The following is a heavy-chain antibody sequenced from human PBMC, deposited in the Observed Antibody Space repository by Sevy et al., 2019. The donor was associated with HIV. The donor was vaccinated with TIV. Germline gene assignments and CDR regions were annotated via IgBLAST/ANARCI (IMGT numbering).Heavy chain of an antibody. D-gene: IGHD2-8*01. Sequence: GGSLRLSCAASGFTFSKYSMRWVRQPPGKGLEWVSTLSFGCGEINHADSVKGRFTISRDNSKNSLYRQMNNLRAEDTAVYYCAREGCTKPHDYWGQGTLVTVSS. CDR2: LSFGCGEI. CDR3: AREGCTKPHDY. CDR1: GFTFSKYS. V-gene: IGHV3-23*01. J-gene: IGHJ4*02.